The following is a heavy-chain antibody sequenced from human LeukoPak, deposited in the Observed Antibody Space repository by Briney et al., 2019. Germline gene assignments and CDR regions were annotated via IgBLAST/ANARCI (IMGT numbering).Heavy chain of an antibody. J-gene: IGHJ5*02. CDR3: AVTVTTYPDRVSWFDP. D-gene: IGHD4-17*01. Sequence: SETLSLTCTVSGGSISSSSYYWGWIRQPPGKGLEWIGSIYYSGSTYYNPSLKSRVTISVDTSKNQFSLKLSSVTAADTAVYYCAVTVTTYPDRVSWFDPWGQGTLVTVSS. CDR1: GGSISSSSYY. V-gene: IGHV4-39*07. CDR2: IYYSGST.